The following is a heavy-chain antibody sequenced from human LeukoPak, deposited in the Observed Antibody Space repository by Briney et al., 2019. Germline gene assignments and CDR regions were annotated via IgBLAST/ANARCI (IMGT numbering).Heavy chain of an antibody. CDR1: GGSISSGGYS. J-gene: IGHJ4*02. D-gene: IGHD2-15*01. CDR2: IYHSGSI. CDR3: ARGLAATLYYFDY. V-gene: IGHV4-30-2*01. Sequence: SQTLSLTCAVSGGSISSGGYSWSWIRQPPGKGLEWIGYIYHSGSIYYNPSLKSRVTISVDRSKNQFSLKLSSVTAADTAVYYCARGLAATLYYFDYWGQGTLVTVSS.